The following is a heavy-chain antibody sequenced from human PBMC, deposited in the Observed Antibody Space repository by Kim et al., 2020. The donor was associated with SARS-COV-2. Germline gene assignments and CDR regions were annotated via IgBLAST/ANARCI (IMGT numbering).Heavy chain of an antibody. CDR3: ASGKSASPYDFDH. CDR1: GFAFTSFA. CDR2: IYGSGGQ. Sequence: GGSLRLSCVASGFAFTSFAMSWVRQSPGKGLEWVSVIYGSGGQYYAAYVVDRFTSIRDHYKNTVYLKMNSLRGEDTAVYYCASGKSASPYDFDHWGQGTLVTVSS. V-gene: IGHV3-23*01. D-gene: IGHD3-16*01. J-gene: IGHJ4*02.